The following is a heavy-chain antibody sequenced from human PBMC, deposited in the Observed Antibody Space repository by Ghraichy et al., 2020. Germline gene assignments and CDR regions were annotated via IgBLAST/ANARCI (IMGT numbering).Heavy chain of an antibody. CDR2: FDPEDGET. Sequence: ASVKVSCKVSGYTLTELSMHWVRQAPGKGLEWMGGFDPEDGETIYAQKFQGRVTMTEDTSTDTAYMELSSLRSEDTAVYYCATGWSSTVDIVATAGWGQGTLVTVSS. J-gene: IGHJ4*02. CDR3: ATGWSSTVDIVATAG. CDR1: GYTLTELS. V-gene: IGHV1-24*01. D-gene: IGHD5-12*01.